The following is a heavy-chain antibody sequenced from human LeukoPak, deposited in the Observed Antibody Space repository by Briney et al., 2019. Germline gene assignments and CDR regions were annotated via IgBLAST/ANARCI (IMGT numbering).Heavy chain of an antibody. CDR2: ISSSGSTI. CDR3: ARKYCSGGSCYLYLQH. CDR1: GFTFSDYY. V-gene: IGHV3-11*04. D-gene: IGHD2-15*01. Sequence: GGSLRLSCAASGFTFSDYYMSWIRQAPGKGLEWVSYISSSGSTIYYADSVKGRFTISRDNAKNSLYLQMNSLRAEDTAVYYCARKYCSGGSCYLYLQHWGQGTLVTVSS. J-gene: IGHJ1*01.